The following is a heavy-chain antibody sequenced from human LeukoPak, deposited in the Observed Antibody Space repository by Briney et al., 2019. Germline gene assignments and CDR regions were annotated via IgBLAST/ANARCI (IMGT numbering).Heavy chain of an antibody. V-gene: IGHV4-30-2*01. D-gene: IGHD3-10*01. Sequence: SQTLSLTCAVSGGSISSGGYSWSWIRQPPGKGLEWIGYISHSGSPYYSPSLESRVTISIDRSKNQFSLKLSSVTAADTAVYYCARDKDGSGSYYTGYYFDYWGQGTLVTVSS. CDR3: ARDKDGSGSYYTGYYFDY. J-gene: IGHJ4*02. CDR2: ISHSGSP. CDR1: GGSISSGGYS.